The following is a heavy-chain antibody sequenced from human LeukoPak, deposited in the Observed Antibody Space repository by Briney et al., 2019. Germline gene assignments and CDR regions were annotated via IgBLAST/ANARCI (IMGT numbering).Heavy chain of an antibody. D-gene: IGHD2-2*01. Sequence: PSETLSLTCTVSGGSISSSSYYWGWIRQPPGKGLEWIGSIYYSGSTYYNPSLKSRVTISVDTSENQFSLKLSSVTAADTAVYYCARRSHCRSTSCPRGHYYYYYMDVWGKGTTVTVSS. V-gene: IGHV4-39*01. CDR3: ARRSHCRSTSCPRGHYYYYYMDV. CDR1: GGSISSSSYY. J-gene: IGHJ6*03. CDR2: IYYSGST.